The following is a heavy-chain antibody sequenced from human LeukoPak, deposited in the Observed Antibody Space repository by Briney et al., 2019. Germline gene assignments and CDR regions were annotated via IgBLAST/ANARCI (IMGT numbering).Heavy chain of an antibody. J-gene: IGHJ4*02. V-gene: IGHV4-59*08. CDR3: ARHGFHSSSWYYNTYYFDY. Sequence: SETLSLTCTLSVGSISIYYWSWIPGPPAGGVGWIGYVYYSGSANYNPPLKSRVPLSQDTLTKQFFPKLSSATAADTAVYYCARHGFHSSSWYYNTYYFDYWGQGTLVTVSS. CDR1: VGSISIYY. CDR2: VYYSGSA. D-gene: IGHD6-13*01.